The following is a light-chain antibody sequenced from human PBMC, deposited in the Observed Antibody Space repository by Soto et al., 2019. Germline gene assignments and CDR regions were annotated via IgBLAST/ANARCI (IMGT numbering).Light chain of an antibody. CDR1: QSVGPN. CDR2: EAS. CDR3: QQRNTWPPIT. V-gene: IGKV3-11*01. J-gene: IGKJ5*01. Sequence: EIVLTQSPVTLSLSPGEKTTLSSGTSQSVGPNLAWYQVKPGQAPRLPIYEASRRASGVPARFSGSGSGTDFTLTISSLEPEDFALYYCQQRNTWPPITFGQGTRLEIK.